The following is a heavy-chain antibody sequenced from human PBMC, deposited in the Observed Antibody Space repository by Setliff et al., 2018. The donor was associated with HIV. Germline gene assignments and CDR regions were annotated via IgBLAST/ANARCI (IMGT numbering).Heavy chain of an antibody. CDR1: GYTFTGYY. V-gene: IGHV1-2*04. CDR2: INPNSGGT. Sequence: GASVKVSCKASGYTFTGYYMHWVRQAPGQGLEWMGWINPNSGGTNYAQKFQGWVTVTRDTSISTAYMELSRLRSDDTAVYYCARTNHHYHSNFDYWGQGTLVTVSS. J-gene: IGHJ4*02. D-gene: IGHD3-22*01. CDR3: ARTNHHYHSNFDY.